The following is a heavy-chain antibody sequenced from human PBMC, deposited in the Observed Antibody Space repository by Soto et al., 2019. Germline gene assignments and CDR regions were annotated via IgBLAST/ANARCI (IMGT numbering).Heavy chain of an antibody. Sequence: ASVKVSCKASGYTFTGYYMHWVRQAPGQGLEWMGWINPNSGGTNYAQKFQGWVTMTRDTSISTAYMELSRLRSDDTAVYYCARADCSGGSCYASNYYCYGMDVWGQGTTVTVSS. CDR3: ARADCSGGSCYASNYYCYGMDV. CDR2: INPNSGGT. CDR1: GYTFTGYY. V-gene: IGHV1-2*04. D-gene: IGHD2-15*01. J-gene: IGHJ6*02.